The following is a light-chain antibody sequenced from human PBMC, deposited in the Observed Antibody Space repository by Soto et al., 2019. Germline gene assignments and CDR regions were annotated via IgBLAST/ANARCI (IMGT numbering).Light chain of an antibody. Sequence: DMQITHSPSSVSASVGERVTITCRASQGISSWFAWYQQKPGKAPKLLIYAASSLQSGVPSRFSGSGSGTDFTLTISSLQPEYFVTYCCQKFKSYPINFGQGTRLEIK. CDR3: QKFKSYPIN. V-gene: IGKV1-12*01. CDR2: AAS. J-gene: IGKJ5*01. CDR1: QGISSW.